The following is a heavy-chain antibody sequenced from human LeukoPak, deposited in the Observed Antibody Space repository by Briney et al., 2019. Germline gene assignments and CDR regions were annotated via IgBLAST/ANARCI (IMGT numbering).Heavy chain of an antibody. CDR3: ARDGADGPLYYYGMDV. CDR2: IYTSGST. J-gene: IGHJ6*02. Sequence: PSQTLSLTCTVSGGSISSGSYYWSWIRQPAGKGLEWIGRIYTSGSTNYNPSLKSRVTISVDTSKNQFSLKLSSVTAADTAAYYCARDGADGPLYYYGMDVWGQGTTVTVSS. CDR1: GGSISSGSYY. D-gene: IGHD3-16*01. V-gene: IGHV4-61*02.